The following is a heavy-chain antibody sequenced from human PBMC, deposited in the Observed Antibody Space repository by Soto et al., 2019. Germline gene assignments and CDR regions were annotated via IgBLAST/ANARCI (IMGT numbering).Heavy chain of an antibody. CDR2: IYYSGST. D-gene: IGHD5-12*01. CDR3: ARGYPLRDGYNWSAYYFDY. J-gene: IGHJ4*02. V-gene: IGHV4-39*01. CDR1: GGSISSSSYY. Sequence: QLQLQESGPGLVKPSETLSLTCTVSGGSISSSSYYWGWIRQPPGKGLEWIGSIYYSGSTYYNPSLKSRVTISVDTSKNQFSLKLSSVTAADTAVYYCARGYPLRDGYNWSAYYFDYWGQGTLVTVSS.